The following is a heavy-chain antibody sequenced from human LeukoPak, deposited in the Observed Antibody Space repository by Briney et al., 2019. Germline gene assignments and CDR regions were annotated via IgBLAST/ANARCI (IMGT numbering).Heavy chain of an antibody. Sequence: SLETLSLTCAVSGGSISSSKWGGWGRPPPGEGVGWVGEIYHSGSTNYNPSLKSRVTISLDKSKNQFSLKLSSVTAADTAVYYCARDPLAWFGDLLSDWGQGTLVTVSS. CDR2: IYHSGST. CDR1: GGSISSSKW. CDR3: ARDPLAWFGDLLSD. J-gene: IGHJ4*02. D-gene: IGHD3-10*01. V-gene: IGHV4-4*02.